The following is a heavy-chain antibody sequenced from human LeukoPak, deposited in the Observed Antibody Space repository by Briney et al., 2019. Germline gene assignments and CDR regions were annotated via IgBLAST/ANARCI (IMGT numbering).Heavy chain of an antibody. CDR1: GGTFSSYA. D-gene: IGHD2-2*01. CDR3: ARDPPPDCSSTSCPPIGYYYYGMDV. V-gene: IGHV1-69*04. J-gene: IGHJ6*02. CDR2: IIPILGIA. Sequence: SVKVSCKASGGTFSSYAISWVRQALGQGREWMGRIIPILGIANYEKKCHGRVTITADKSTSTASMELSSLRSEDTAVYYCARDPPPDCSSTSCPPIGYYYYGMDVWGQGTTVTVSS.